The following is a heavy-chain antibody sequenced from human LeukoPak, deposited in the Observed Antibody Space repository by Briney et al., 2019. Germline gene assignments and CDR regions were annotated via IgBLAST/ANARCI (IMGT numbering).Heavy chain of an antibody. D-gene: IGHD3-22*01. Sequence: PSETLSLTCAVYGGSFSGYYWSWIRQPPGKGLEWIGEINHSGSTNYNPSLKSRVTISVDTSKNQFSLKLSSVTAADTAVYYCARGPSYYDSSGYYFDYWGQGTLVTVSS. J-gene: IGHJ4*02. CDR3: ARGPSYYDSSGYYFDY. CDR1: GGSFSGYY. V-gene: IGHV4-34*01. CDR2: INHSGST.